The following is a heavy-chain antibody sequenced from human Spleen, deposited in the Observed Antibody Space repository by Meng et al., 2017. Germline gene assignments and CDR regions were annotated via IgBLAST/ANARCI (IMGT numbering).Heavy chain of an antibody. CDR1: GFSLSTSGVG. CDR3: AHTSGHPYYLDS. V-gene: IGHV2-5*02. CDR2: IYWDDDK. D-gene: IGHD1-1*01. J-gene: IGHJ4*02. Sequence: QTALKEAGPTLVKPTQTLTQTCTFSGFSLSTSGVGVGWIRQPPGKALEWLAVIYWDDDKGYSPSLKSRLTITRDTSKNQVVLTMANMNPADTATYYCAHTSGHPYYLDSWGQGTLVTVSS.